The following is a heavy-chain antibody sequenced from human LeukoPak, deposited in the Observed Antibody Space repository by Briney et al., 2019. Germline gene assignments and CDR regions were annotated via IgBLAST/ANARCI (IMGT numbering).Heavy chain of an antibody. V-gene: IGHV4-34*01. D-gene: IGHD4-17*01. Sequence: SETLSLTCAVYGGSFSGYYWSWIRQPPGKGLEWIGEINHSGSTNYNPSLKSRVTISVDTSKNQFSLRLSSVTAADTAVYYCARHGPYGDYYFDYWGQGTLVTVSS. CDR2: INHSGST. J-gene: IGHJ4*02. CDR3: ARHGPYGDYYFDY. CDR1: GGSFSGYY.